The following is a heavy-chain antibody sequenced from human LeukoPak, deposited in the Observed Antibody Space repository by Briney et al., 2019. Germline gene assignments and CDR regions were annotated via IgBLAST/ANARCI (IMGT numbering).Heavy chain of an antibody. CDR1: GFTFSSYA. D-gene: IGHD2-15*01. Sequence: GGSLRLSCAASGFTFSSYAVHWVRQAPGKGLEWVAVISYDGSNKYHADSVKGRFTISRDNSKNTLYLQMNSLRAEDTAVYYCASSVFPDAFDIWGQGTMVTVSS. J-gene: IGHJ3*02. CDR3: ASSVFPDAFDI. CDR2: ISYDGSNK. V-gene: IGHV3-30-3*02.